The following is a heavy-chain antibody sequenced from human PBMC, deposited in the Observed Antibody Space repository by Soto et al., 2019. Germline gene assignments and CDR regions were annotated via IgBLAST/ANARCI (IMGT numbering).Heavy chain of an antibody. CDR2: MNPNNGKP. CDR3: AREGGYSYGFDY. Sequence: QVQLVQSGAEVKKPGASVKVSCKASGYTFTSYDINWVRQATGQGLERMGRMNPNNGKPGYAQKLQGRVTMTRDTATSTDYMALSSLRSEGTGVYDCAREGGYSYGFDYWGQGTLVTVSS. V-gene: IGHV1-8*01. D-gene: IGHD5-18*01. J-gene: IGHJ4*02. CDR1: GYTFTSYD.